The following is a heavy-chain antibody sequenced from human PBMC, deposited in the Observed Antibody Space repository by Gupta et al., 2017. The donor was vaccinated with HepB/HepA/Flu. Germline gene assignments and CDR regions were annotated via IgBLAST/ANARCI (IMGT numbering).Heavy chain of an antibody. D-gene: IGHD3-16*01. CDR2: ISSKPNRYTT. V-gene: IGHV3-73*02. J-gene: IGHJ4*02. CDR1: GFSFSASA. Sequence: EVQLVESGGGLVQPGGSLRLSCAASGFSFSASAIHWVRQASGKGREGVGRISSKPNRYTTSYGASVKGRFTISRDDSKNMAYLQINSLRPEDTAVYYCNRGEPGDYWGQGILVTVSA. CDR3: NRGEPGDY.